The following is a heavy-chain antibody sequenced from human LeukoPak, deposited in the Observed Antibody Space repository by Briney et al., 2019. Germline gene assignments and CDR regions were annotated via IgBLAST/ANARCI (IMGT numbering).Heavy chain of an antibody. CDR2: IFPSGGEI. Sequence: GRSLRLSCGASGFTFSSYGMHWVRQPPGKGLEWVSSIFPSGGEIHYADSVRGRFTISRDNSKSTLSLQMNSLRAEDTAIYYCATYRQVLLPFESWGQGTLVTVSS. J-gene: IGHJ4*02. V-gene: IGHV3-23*01. CDR1: GFTFSSYG. CDR3: ATYRQVLLPFES. D-gene: IGHD2-8*02.